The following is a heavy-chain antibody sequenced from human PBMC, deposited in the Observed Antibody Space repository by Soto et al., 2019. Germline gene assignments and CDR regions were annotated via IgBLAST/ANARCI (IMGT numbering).Heavy chain of an antibody. J-gene: IGHJ4*02. D-gene: IGHD2-15*01. Sequence: QVQLVQSGAEVQKPGSSVKVSCKASGDTFSSYAIAWVRQAPAQGLEWMGGIIPFFATANYAQKFQGRVTITADESTTTAYMELSSLRSEDTAVYYCAARRYCSGGSCPDYFDYWGQGTLVTVSS. CDR1: GDTFSSYA. CDR3: AARRYCSGGSCPDYFDY. CDR2: IIPFFATA. V-gene: IGHV1-69*01.